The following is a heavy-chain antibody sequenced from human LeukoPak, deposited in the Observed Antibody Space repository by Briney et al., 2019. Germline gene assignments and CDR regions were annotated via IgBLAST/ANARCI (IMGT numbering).Heavy chain of an antibody. CDR1: GFPVNKYE. D-gene: IGHD2-21*02. CDR3: VRGRLLRSTKYFDY. V-gene: IGHV3-48*03. Sequence: QPGGSLRLSCAASGFPVNKYEMHWVRQAPGKGLEWVSYIDAGATSTNYADSVWGRFTLSRDNAQNSVHLQVNSLRDEDTAVYYCVRGRLLRSTKYFDYWGQGALVTVSS. J-gene: IGHJ4*02. CDR2: IDAGATST.